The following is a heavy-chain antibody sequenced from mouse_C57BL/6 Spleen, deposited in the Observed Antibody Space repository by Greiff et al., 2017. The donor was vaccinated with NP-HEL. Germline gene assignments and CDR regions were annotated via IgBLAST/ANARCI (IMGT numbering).Heavy chain of an antibody. J-gene: IGHJ3*01. V-gene: IGHV1-15*01. CDR1: GYTFTDYE. CDR2: IDPETGGT. D-gene: IGHD1-1*01. CDR3: TRSHGSSYGGFAY. Sequence: QVQLKESGAELVRPGASVTLSCKASGYTFTDYEMHWVKQTPVHGLEWIGAIDPETGGTAYNQKFKGKAILTADKSSSTAYMELRSLTSEDSAVYYCTRSHGSSYGGFAYWGQGTLVTVSA.